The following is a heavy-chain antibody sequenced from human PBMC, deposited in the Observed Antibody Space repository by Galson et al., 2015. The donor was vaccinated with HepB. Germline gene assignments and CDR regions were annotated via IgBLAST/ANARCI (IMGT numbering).Heavy chain of an antibody. CDR1: GGSISSSSYY. CDR2: IYYSGST. V-gene: IGHV4-39*02. D-gene: IGHD3-22*01. J-gene: IGHJ4*02. CDR3: ARETSMIVVVNFDY. Sequence: LTCTVSGGSISSSSYYWGWIRQPPGKGLEWIGSIYYSGSTYYNPSLKSRVTIPVDTSKNQFSLNLSSVTAADTAVYYCARETSMIVVVNFDYWGQGTLVTVSS.